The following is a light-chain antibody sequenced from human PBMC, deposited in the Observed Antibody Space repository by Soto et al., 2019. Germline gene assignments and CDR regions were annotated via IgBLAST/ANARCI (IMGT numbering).Light chain of an antibody. J-gene: IGKJ3*01. CDR1: QSVSSSY. Sequence: EIVLTQSPGTLSLSPGERATLSCRASQSVSSSYLAWYQQKPGQTPRLLIYDASSRATGIPDRFSGSGSGTDFTLTISRLEPEDFAVYFCQQYGSSFTFGPGTRVDIE. CDR3: QQYGSSFT. CDR2: DAS. V-gene: IGKV3-20*01.